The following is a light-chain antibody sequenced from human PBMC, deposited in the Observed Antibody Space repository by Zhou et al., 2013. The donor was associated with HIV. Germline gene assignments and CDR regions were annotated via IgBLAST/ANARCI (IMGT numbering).Light chain of an antibody. V-gene: IGKV3-15*01. Sequence: EIVMTQSPATLSVSPGERAILSCRASQSVNSNLAWYQQKPGQAPRLLMYGASTRATGIPDRFSGGGSGTEFTLTISSLQSEDIAVYYCQQYNKWRSFGGGTKVEIK. J-gene: IGKJ4*01. CDR1: QSVNSN. CDR2: GAS. CDR3: QQYNKWRS.